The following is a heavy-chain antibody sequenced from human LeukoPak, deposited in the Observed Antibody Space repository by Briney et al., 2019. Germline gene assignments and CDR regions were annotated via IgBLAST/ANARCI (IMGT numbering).Heavy chain of an antibody. CDR2: IYYSGST. CDR3: ARARYYGSGSYYYYYYYMDV. D-gene: IGHD3-10*01. V-gene: IGHV4-59*01. J-gene: IGHJ6*03. CDR1: GDSISSNY. Sequence: SETLSLTCSVFGDSISSNYWSWIRQPPGKGLEWIGYIYYSGSTNYNPSLKSRVTISVDTSKNQFSLKLSSVTAADTAVYYCARARYYGSGSYYYYYYYMDVWGKGTTVTVSS.